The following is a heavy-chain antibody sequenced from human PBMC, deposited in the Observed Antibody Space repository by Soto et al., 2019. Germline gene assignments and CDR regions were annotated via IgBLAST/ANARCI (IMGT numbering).Heavy chain of an antibody. Sequence: ASVKVSRKASAYTFPSYYMHWVRQAPGQLLEWLGITNPSGGSTSYAQKFQGRVTLTRDTSTNKVYMELRSVRSEAKPVSYSATDYYDNSGSFWGQGTLVTVSS. J-gene: IGHJ4*02. CDR3: ATDYYDNSGSF. CDR2: TNPSGGST. V-gene: IGHV1-46*01. D-gene: IGHD3-22*01. CDR1: AYTFPSYY.